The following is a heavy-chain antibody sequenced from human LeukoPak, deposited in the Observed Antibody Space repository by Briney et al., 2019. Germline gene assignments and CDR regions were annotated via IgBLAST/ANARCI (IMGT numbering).Heavy chain of an antibody. Sequence: SVKVSCKASGGTFSSYAISWVRQAPGQGLEWMGGIIPIFDTANYAQKFQGRVTITTDESTSTAYMELSSLRSEDTAVYYCARTNWNYLSFSPGPLLYWGQGTLVTVSS. CDR2: IIPIFDTA. CDR3: ARTNWNYLSFSPGPLLY. D-gene: IGHD1-7*01. CDR1: GGTFSSYA. J-gene: IGHJ4*02. V-gene: IGHV1-69*05.